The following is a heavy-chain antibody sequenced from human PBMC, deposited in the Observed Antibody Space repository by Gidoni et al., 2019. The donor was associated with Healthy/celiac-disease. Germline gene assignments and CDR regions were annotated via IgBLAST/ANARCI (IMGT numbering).Heavy chain of an antibody. CDR2: ISGSGGST. Sequence: EVQLLESGGGLVQPGGSLRLSCAASGFTFSSYAMSWVRQAPGKGLEWVSGISGSGGSTSFADSVKGRFTISRDNSKNTLYLQRNSLGAEDTAVYYCAKESYVLRFRENWFDPWGQGTLVTVSS. D-gene: IGHD3-3*01. V-gene: IGHV3-23*01. CDR3: AKESYVLRFRENWFDP. CDR1: GFTFSSYA. J-gene: IGHJ5*02.